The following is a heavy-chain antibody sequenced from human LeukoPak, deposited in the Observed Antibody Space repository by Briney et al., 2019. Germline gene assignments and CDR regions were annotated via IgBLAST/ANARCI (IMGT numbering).Heavy chain of an antibody. Sequence: SETLSLTCAVSGGSISSNSYYWGWLRQPPGKGLEWIGRIYYSGSTYYNPSLKSRVTISVDTSKNQFSLKLSSVTAADTAVYYCARADYYYYYMDVWGKGTTVTVSS. CDR3: ARADYYYYYMDV. J-gene: IGHJ6*03. V-gene: IGHV4-39*07. CDR1: GGSISSNSYY. CDR2: IYYSGST.